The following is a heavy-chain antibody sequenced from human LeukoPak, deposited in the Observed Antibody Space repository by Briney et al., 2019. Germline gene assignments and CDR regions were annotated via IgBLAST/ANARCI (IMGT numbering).Heavy chain of an antibody. CDR1: GYTFTAYY. V-gene: IGHV1-2*02. J-gene: IGHJ4*02. CDR3: ASYPRYVSTPPFDY. D-gene: IGHD2-15*01. Sequence: ASVKVSCKASGYTFTAYYMHWVRQAPGQGPEWMGWINPNTGDTKYAQKFQGRVTMTRDTTISTAYLELSRLTSDDTAVYYCASYPRYVSTPPFDYWGQGSLVTVSS. CDR2: INPNTGDT.